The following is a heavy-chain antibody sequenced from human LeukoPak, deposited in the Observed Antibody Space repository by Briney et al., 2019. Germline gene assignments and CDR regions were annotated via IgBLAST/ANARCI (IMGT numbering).Heavy chain of an antibody. Sequence: GASVKVSCKASGGTFTSYAISWVRQAPGQGLEWMGRIIPILGIANYAQKFKGRVTITADKSTSTAYMELSSLRSEDTAVYYCASYRDYYDSSGYYSDYWGQGTLVTVSS. CDR1: GGTFTSYA. V-gene: IGHV1-69*04. CDR3: ASYRDYYDSSGYYSDY. J-gene: IGHJ4*02. CDR2: IIPILGIA. D-gene: IGHD3-22*01.